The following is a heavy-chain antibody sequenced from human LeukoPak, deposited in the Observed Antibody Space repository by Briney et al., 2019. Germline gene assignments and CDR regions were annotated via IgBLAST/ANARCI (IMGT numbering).Heavy chain of an antibody. CDR2: ISAYNGNT. V-gene: IGHV1-18*01. J-gene: IGHJ5*02. Sequence: ASVKVSCKASGYTFTSYGISWVRQAPGQGLEWMGWISAYNGNTNYAQKLQGRVTMTTDTSTSTAYMELRSPRSDDTAVYYCARDPKLYSSSWYNWFDPWGQGTLVTVSS. CDR1: GYTFTSYG. CDR3: ARDPKLYSSSWYNWFDP. D-gene: IGHD6-13*01.